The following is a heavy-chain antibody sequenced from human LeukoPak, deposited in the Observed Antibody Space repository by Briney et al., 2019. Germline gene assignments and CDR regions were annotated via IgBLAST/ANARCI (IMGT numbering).Heavy chain of an antibody. CDR1: SVSINNNY. Sequence: KPSETLSLTCTVTSVSINNNYWSWIRQPPGKGLEWIGYIYYSGSTNYSPSLKSRVTMSVDTSKKQFSLKVTSVTAADTAVYYCARGSGAFDYWGQGTLVTVSS. J-gene: IGHJ4*02. CDR3: ARGSGAFDY. V-gene: IGHV4-59*01. CDR2: IYYSGST.